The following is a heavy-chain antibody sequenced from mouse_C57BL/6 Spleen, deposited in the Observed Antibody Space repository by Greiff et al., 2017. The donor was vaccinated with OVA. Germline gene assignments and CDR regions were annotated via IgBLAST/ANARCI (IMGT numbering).Heavy chain of an antibody. CDR2: IYPGDGDT. CDR1: GYAFSSSW. Sequence: QVQLKESGPELVKPGASVKISCKASGYAFSSSWMNWVKQRPGKGLEWIGRIYPGDGDTNYNGKFKGKATLTADKSSSTAYMQLSSLTSEDSAVYFCARRDYGSSYAMDYWGHGTSVTVSS. D-gene: IGHD1-1*01. CDR3: ARRDYGSSYAMDY. V-gene: IGHV1-82*01. J-gene: IGHJ4*01.